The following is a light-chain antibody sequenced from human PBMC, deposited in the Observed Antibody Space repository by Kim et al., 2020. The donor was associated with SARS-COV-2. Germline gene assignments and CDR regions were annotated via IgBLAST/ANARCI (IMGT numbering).Light chain of an antibody. Sequence: ASVGDRVTITCRASQSISSYLAWYQRKPGKAPKVLIYKASTLDSGVPSRFSGSGSGTEFTLTISSLHPDDSATYCCQQYDSYPLTFGGGTKVDIK. CDR3: QQYDSYPLT. V-gene: IGKV1-5*03. CDR1: QSISSY. CDR2: KAS. J-gene: IGKJ4*01.